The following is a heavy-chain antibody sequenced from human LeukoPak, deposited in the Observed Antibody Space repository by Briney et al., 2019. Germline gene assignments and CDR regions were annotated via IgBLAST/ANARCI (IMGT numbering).Heavy chain of an antibody. CDR3: ARGDFYNYGKPFDH. V-gene: IGHV4-38-2*01. CDR1: GYPIRSGYF. Sequence: PSETLSLTCAVSGYPIRSGYFWGWIRQPPGKGLEWIASIDQGGSTYYNPSLKSRVTISVDTSKNQFSVKLTSVTAADTAVYYCARGDFYNYGKPFDHWSQGTLVTVSS. CDR2: IDQGGST. D-gene: IGHD5-18*01. J-gene: IGHJ4*02.